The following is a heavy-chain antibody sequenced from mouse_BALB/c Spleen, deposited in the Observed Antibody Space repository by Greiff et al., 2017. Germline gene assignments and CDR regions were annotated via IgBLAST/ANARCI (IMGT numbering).Heavy chain of an antibody. Sequence: EVQLVESGPSLVKPSQTLSLTCSVTGDSITSGYWNWIRKFPGNKLEYMGYISYSGSTYYNPSLKSRISITRDTSKNQYYLQLNSVTTEDTATYYCARVITTDPLWYFDVWGAGTTVTVSS. V-gene: IGHV3-8*02. CDR1: GDSITSGY. D-gene: IGHD1-2*01. CDR3: ARVITTDPLWYFDV. CDR2: ISYSGST. J-gene: IGHJ1*01.